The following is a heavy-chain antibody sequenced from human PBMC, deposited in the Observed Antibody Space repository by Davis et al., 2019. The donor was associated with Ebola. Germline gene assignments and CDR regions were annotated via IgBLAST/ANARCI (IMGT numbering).Heavy chain of an antibody. J-gene: IGHJ4*02. V-gene: IGHV3-23*01. CDR2: ISGSGGST. CDR1: GFTFSSYA. D-gene: IGHD6-13*01. CDR3: AKDERRVGSSWYPDYFDY. Sequence: GESLKISCAASGFTFSSYAMSWVRQAPGKGLEWVSAISGSGGSTYYADSVKGRFTISRDNSKNTLYLQMNSLRAEDTAVYYCAKDERRVGSSWYPDYFDYWGQGTLVTVSS.